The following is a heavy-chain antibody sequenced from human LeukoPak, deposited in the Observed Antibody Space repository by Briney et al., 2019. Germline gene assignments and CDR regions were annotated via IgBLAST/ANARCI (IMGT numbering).Heavy chain of an antibody. CDR2: IYYSGST. D-gene: IGHD3-10*01. CDR1: GGSISSSSYY. J-gene: IGHJ5*02. CDR3: ARYIGSGSYPKGFDP. Sequence: SETLSLTCTVSGGSISSSSYYWGWIRQPPGKGLEWIGSIYYSGSTYYNPSLKSRVTISVDTSKNQFSLKLSSVTAADTAVYYCARYIGSGSYPKGFDPWGQGTLVTVSS. V-gene: IGHV4-39*07.